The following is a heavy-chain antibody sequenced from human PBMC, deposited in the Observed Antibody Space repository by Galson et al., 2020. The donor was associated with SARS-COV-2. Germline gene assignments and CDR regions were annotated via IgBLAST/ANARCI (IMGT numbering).Heavy chain of an antibody. Sequence: ASVKVSCKASGYTFTSYDINWVRQATGQGLEWMGWMNPNSGNTGYAQKFQGRVTMTRNTSISTAYMELSSLRSEDTAVYYCARVRSLEWLLFWGNYYYGMDVWGQGTTVTVSS. CDR3: ARVRSLEWLLFWGNYYYGMDV. D-gene: IGHD3-3*01. J-gene: IGHJ6*02. CDR2: MNPNSGNT. CDR1: GYTFTSYD. V-gene: IGHV1-8*01.